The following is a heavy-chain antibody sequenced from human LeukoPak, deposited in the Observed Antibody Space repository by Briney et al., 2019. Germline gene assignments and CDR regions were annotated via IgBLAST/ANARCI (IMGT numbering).Heavy chain of an antibody. CDR2: IYHSGST. V-gene: IGHV4-4*02. CDR1: GGSISSSNW. D-gene: IGHD3-22*01. J-gene: IGHJ3*02. Sequence: KPSGTLSLTCAVSGGSISSSNWWSWVRQPPGKGLEWIGEIYHSGSTNYNPSLKSRVTISVDKSKNQFSLKLSSVTAADTAVYYCARFQSSGRGWLGFDIWGQGTVVTVSS. CDR3: ARFQSSGRGWLGFDI.